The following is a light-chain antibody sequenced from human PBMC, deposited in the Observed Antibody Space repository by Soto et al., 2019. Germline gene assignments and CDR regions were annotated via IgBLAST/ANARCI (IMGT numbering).Light chain of an antibody. CDR2: DVS. CDR1: SSDVGGYNY. CDR3: SSHTSSSTSYV. Sequence: QSSLTQPASVSGSPGQSITISCTGTSSDVGGYNYVSWYQQHPGKAPKLMIYDVSNRPSGVSNRFSGSKSANTASLTISGLQAEDEADYYCSSHTSSSTSYVIGNRTKVTGL. J-gene: IGLJ1*01. V-gene: IGLV2-14*01.